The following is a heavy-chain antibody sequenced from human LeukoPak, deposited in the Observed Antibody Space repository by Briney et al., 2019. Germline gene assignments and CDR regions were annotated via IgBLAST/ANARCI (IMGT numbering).Heavy chain of an antibody. J-gene: IGHJ5*02. V-gene: IGHV4-39*07. CDR3: ARRVRIAAPFNP. CDR1: GGSISSSSYY. D-gene: IGHD6-13*01. Sequence: PSATLSLTCTVSGGSISSSSYYWRWIRQPPGKGLEWIGEINHSGSTNYNPSLKSRVTVSVDTSKNQFSLKLTSVTAADTAVYYCARRVRIAAPFNPWGQGTLVIVSS. CDR2: INHSGST.